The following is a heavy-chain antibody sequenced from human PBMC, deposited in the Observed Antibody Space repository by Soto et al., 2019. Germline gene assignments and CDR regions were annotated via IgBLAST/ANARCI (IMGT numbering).Heavy chain of an antibody. Sequence: QVQLVQSGAEVKKPGASVKVSCKASGYTFPCYGISWVRQAPGPGLAWMGWISAYNGNTNYAQKPQGRVTMTTDASTSTAYMELRSLRADDTAVYYCARASGSAYRFDPWGQGTLVTVSS. CDR3: ARASGSAYRFDP. CDR1: GYTFPCYG. D-gene: IGHD2-21*01. V-gene: IGHV1-18*01. J-gene: IGHJ5*02. CDR2: ISAYNGNT.